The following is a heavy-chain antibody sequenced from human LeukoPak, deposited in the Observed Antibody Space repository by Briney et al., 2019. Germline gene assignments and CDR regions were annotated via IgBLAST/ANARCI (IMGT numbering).Heavy chain of an antibody. CDR2: ISGDGSST. CDR1: GFSFSNFD. CDR3: AKIGHSSVFYLNWFGS. J-gene: IGHJ5*01. V-gene: IGHV3-23*01. Sequence: GGSLRLSCEGTGFSFSNFDMSWVGQAQGRGLQWLSGISGDGSSTYYADSVEGRFTISRDNSKNILYLLITGLRADDTAIYYCAKIGHSSVFYLNWFGSWGQGTLVTVSS. D-gene: IGHD3-22*01.